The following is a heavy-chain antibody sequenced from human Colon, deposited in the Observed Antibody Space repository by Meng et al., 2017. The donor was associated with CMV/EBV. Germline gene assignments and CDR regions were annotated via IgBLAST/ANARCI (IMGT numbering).Heavy chain of an antibody. J-gene: IGHJ6*02. V-gene: IGHV1-8*03. CDR1: GYTFTSYD. CDR3: ARSMKSITMIVVVHTYGMDV. Sequence: ASVKVSCKASGYTFTSYDINWVRQATGQGLEWMGWMNPNSGNTGYAQKFRGRVTITRNTSISTAYMELSSLRSEDTAVYYCARSMKSITMIVVVHTYGMDVWGQGTTVTVSS. CDR2: MNPNSGNT. D-gene: IGHD3-22*01.